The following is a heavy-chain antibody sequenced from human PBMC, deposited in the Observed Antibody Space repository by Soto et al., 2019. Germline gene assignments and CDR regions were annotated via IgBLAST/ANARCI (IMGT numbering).Heavy chain of an antibody. CDR3: ANDLMGRGIPDY. CDR1: GLTFSSYA. CDR2: ISGSGGST. D-gene: IGHD3-16*01. Sequence: EVQLLESGGGLVQPGGSLRLYCAASGLTFSSYAMSWVRQAPGKGLEWVSAISGSGGSTYYADSVKGLFTISRDNSENTLYMQMNSLRAEDTAVYYCANDLMGRGIPDYWGQGTLVTVSS. V-gene: IGHV3-23*01. J-gene: IGHJ4*02.